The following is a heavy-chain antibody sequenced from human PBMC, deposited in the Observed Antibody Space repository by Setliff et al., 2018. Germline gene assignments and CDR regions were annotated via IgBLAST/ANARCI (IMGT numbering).Heavy chain of an antibody. J-gene: IGHJ6*02. CDR2: XXXXXXX. D-gene: IGHD6-19*01. CDR1: GGSFSGYY. Sequence: PSETLSLTCAVYGGSFSGYYWSWIRQPPGXXXXXXXXXXXXXXXXXXXXXXXXXTISVXXSKNQFSLKLSSVTAADTAVYYCARGRKLLAVTGLRGYYYYYGMDVWGQGTTVTVSS. CDR3: ARGRKLLAVTGLRGYYYYYGMDV. V-gene: IGHV4-34*01.